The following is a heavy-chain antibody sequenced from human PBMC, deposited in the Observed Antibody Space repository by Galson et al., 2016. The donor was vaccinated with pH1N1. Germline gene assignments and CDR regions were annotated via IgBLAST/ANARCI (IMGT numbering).Heavy chain of an antibody. D-gene: IGHD5-12*01. CDR2: ILYDGTNE. CDR3: ARDSEYSGHEGFH. CDR1: GFTFTSYA. V-gene: IGHV3-30*04. J-gene: IGHJ4*02. Sequence: SLRLSCAASGFTFTSYAMHWVRQGPGKGLEWVAVILYDGTNEYYADSVKGRFTISRDKTQSTVYLQMNSLRTEDTAVYYCARDSEYSGHEGFHWAQGILVTVSS.